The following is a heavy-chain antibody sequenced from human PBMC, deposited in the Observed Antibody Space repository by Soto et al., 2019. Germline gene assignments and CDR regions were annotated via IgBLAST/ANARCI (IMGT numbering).Heavy chain of an antibody. J-gene: IGHJ3*02. Sequence: EVQLVESGGGLVQPGGSLRLSCAASGFTVSSNYMSWVRQAPGKGLEWVSVIYSGGSTYYADSVKGRFTISRDNSKNTLYLQMTSLRDEETAVYYCPRALLPHDAFDIWGQGTMVTVSS. CDR2: IYSGGST. CDR1: GFTVSSNY. V-gene: IGHV3-66*01. CDR3: PRALLPHDAFDI.